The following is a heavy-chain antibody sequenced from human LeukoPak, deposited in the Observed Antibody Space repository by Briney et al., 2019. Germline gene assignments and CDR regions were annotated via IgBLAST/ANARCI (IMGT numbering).Heavy chain of an antibody. V-gene: IGHV3-66*02. Sequence: GGSLRLSCAASGFTVSSNYMSWVRQAPGKGLEWVSVIYSGGSTYYADSVKGRFTISRDNSKNTLYLQMNSLRAEDTAVYYCARDVVGATFDYLDQGTLVTVSS. J-gene: IGHJ4*02. D-gene: IGHD1-26*01. CDR3: ARDVVGATFDY. CDR2: IYSGGST. CDR1: GFTVSSNY.